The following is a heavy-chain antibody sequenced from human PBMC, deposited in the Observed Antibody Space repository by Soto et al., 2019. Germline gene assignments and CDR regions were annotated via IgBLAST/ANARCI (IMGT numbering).Heavy chain of an antibody. CDR3: ARLIDLYVVFDY. J-gene: IGHJ4*02. Sequence: KSGPTLVNPTQTLTLTCTFSGFSLSTSEVAVGWIRQPPGKALEWLALIYWDDDKRYSPTLNNRLTVTKDTSKNQVVLSMTNMDTVDTGTYVCARLIDLYVVFDYWGQGILVTVSS. D-gene: IGHD3-16*01. CDR2: IYWDDDK. V-gene: IGHV2-5*02. CDR1: GFSLSTSEVA.